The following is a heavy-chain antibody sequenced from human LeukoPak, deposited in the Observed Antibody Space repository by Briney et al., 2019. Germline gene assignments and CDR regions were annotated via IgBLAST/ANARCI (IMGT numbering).Heavy chain of an antibody. J-gene: IGHJ4*02. CDR2: INHSGST. CDR1: GGSFSGYY. D-gene: IGHD4-17*01. CDR3: ARVNYGDYYFDY. V-gene: IGHV4-34*01. Sequence: PSETLSLTCAVYGGSFSGYYWSWIRQPPGKGLEWIGEINHSGSTNYNPSLKSRVTISVDTSKNQFSLKLSSATAADTAVYYCARVNYGDYYFDYWGQGTLVTVSS.